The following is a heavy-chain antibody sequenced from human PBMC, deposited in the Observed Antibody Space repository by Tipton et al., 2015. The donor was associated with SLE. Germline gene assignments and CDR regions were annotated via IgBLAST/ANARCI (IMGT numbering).Heavy chain of an antibody. D-gene: IGHD3-22*01. CDR3: ARDRKYYYDSSGYYRYFDY. CDR2: IYTSGST. CDR1: GGSISSYY. J-gene: IGHJ4*02. V-gene: IGHV4-4*08. Sequence: TLSLTCTVSGGSISSYYWSWIRQPPGKGLEWIGYIYTSGSTNYNPSLKSRVTISVDTSKNQLSLKLSSVTAADTAVYYCARDRKYYYDSSGYYRYFDYWGQGTLVTVSS.